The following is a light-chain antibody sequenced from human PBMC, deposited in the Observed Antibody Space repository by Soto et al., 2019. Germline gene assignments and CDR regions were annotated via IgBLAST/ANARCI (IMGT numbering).Light chain of an antibody. CDR3: QQYNNYLTWT. CDR2: DAS. Sequence: DIQMTQSPSTLSASVGDTVTITCRASQSISRWLAWYQQRPGKAPKILIFDASILKSGVPSRFSGSGSGTEFTLTISSLQPDDFATYYCQQYNNYLTWTFGQGTKVEVK. V-gene: IGKV1-5*01. CDR1: QSISRW. J-gene: IGKJ1*01.